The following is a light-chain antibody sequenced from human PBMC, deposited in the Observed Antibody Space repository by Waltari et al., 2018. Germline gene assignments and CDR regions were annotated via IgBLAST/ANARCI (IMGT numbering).Light chain of an antibody. CDR1: TPRRYY. V-gene: IGLV3-19*01. J-gene: IGLJ2*01. Sequence: SSDLTQDPSVSVALGQTVRITCKGDTPRRYYASWYQQRPGQAPVLVLYGPGNRPSGIPDRFAGSTSGNTASLTITGAQAEDEADYYCHSRETFSTRLFGGGTRLTV. CDR2: GPG. CDR3: HSRETFSTRL.